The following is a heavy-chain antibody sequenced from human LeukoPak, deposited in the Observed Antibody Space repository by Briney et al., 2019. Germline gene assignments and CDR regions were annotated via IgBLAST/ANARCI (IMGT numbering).Heavy chain of an antibody. CDR1: GYTFTGYY. D-gene: IGHD1-26*01. J-gene: IGHJ4*02. V-gene: IGHV1-2*02. CDR3: ARAHIVGAPYFYDY. Sequence: ASVKVSCKASGYTFTGYYMHWVRQAPGQGLEWMGWINPNSGGTNYAQKFQGRVTMTRDTSISTAYMELSRLRSDDTAVYYCARAHIVGAPYFYDYWGQGTLVTVSS. CDR2: INPNSGGT.